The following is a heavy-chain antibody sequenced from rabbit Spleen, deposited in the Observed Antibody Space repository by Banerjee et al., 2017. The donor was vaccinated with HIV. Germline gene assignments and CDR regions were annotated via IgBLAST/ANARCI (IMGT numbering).Heavy chain of an antibody. CDR1: GFSLSRDYW. J-gene: IGHJ6*01. D-gene: IGHD1-1*01. V-gene: IGHV1S45*01. Sequence: QEQLEESGGDLVKPEGSLTLTCTASGFSLSRDYWICWVRQAPGKGLEWIACIDSGSSGFTYFASWAKGRFTMSRTSSTTVTLQMTSLTAADTATYFCARDLVAVIGWNFGLWGPGTLVTVS. CDR2: IDSGSSGFT. CDR3: ARDLVAVIGWNFGL.